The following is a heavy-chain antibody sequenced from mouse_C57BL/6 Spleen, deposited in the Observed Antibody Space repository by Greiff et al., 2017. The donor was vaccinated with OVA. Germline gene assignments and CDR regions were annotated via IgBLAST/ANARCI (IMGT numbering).Heavy chain of an antibody. J-gene: IGHJ4*01. Sequence: VKLVESGPGILQSSQTLSLTCSFSGFSLSTSGMGVSWIRQPSGKGLEWLAHIYWDDDKRYNSSLKSRLTISKVTSRNQVFLKITSVDTADTATYYCARRKSNLYAMDYWGQGTSVTVSS. D-gene: IGHD2-5*01. CDR1: GFSLSTSGMG. V-gene: IGHV8-12*01. CDR2: IYWDDDK. CDR3: ARRKSNLYAMDY.